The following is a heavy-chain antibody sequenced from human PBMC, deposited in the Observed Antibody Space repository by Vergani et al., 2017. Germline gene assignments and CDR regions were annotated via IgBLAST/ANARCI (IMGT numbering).Heavy chain of an antibody. CDR1: GGSISSGGYY. Sequence: QVQLQESGPGLVKPSQTLSLTCAVSGGSISSGGYYWSWIRQHPGKGLEWIGYIYYSGSTYYNPSLKSRVTISVDRSKNQCSLKLSSVTAADTAVYYCARRKRDQFGVVTDNWFDPWGQGTLVTVSS. J-gene: IGHJ5*02. CDR2: IYYSGST. D-gene: IGHD3-3*01. CDR3: ARRKRDQFGVVTDNWFDP. V-gene: IGHV4-31*11.